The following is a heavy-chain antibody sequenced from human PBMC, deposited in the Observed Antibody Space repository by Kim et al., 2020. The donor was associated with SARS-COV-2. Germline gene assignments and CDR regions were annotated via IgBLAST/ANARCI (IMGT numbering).Heavy chain of an antibody. D-gene: IGHD6-13*01. Sequence: ASVKVSCKASGYTFTSYGISWVRQAPGQGLEWMGWISAYNGNTNYAQKLQGRVTMTTDTSTSTAYMELRSLRSDDTAVYYCARDVEEAGSNIAAHYWGQGTLVTVSS. CDR2: ISAYNGNT. CDR1: GYTFTSYG. J-gene: IGHJ4*02. CDR3: ARDVEEAGSNIAAHY. V-gene: IGHV1-18*01.